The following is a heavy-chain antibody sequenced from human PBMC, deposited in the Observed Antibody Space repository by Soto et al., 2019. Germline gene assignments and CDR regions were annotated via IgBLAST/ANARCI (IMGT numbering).Heavy chain of an antibody. Sequence: EVQLVESGGGLVQPGGSLRLSCAASGFTVSGNDMSWVRQAPGKGLECVSVIYSGVNTDYADSVKGRFTISRHNSKNTLYLQMNSLRPDDTAVYYCARGRITWELRDAFDIWGQGTMVTVSS. V-gene: IGHV3-53*04. D-gene: IGHD1-7*01. CDR2: IYSGVNT. J-gene: IGHJ3*02. CDR3: ARGRITWELRDAFDI. CDR1: GFTVSGND.